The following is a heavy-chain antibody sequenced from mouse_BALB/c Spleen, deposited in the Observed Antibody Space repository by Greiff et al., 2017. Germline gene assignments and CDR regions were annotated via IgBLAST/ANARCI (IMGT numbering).Heavy chain of an antibody. Sequence: VQLQQSGPGLVKHSQSLSLTCTVTGYSITSDYAWNWIRQFPGNKLEWMGYISYSGSTSYNPSLKSRISITRDTSKNQFFLQLNSVTTEDTATYYCARGHYGNYNYWGQGTTLTVSS. CDR2: ISYSGST. V-gene: IGHV3-2*02. CDR1: GYSITSDYA. D-gene: IGHD2-1*01. J-gene: IGHJ2*01. CDR3: ARGHYGNYNY.